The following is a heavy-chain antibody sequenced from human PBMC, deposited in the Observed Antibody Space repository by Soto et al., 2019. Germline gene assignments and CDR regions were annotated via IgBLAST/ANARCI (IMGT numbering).Heavy chain of an antibody. J-gene: IGHJ3*01. CDR1: GFSFSADGVG. V-gene: IGHV2-5*02. CDR3: AHAFGGTSWPNDAFDV. D-gene: IGHD3-16*01. Sequence: QITLKESGPTLVKPTKTLTLTCIFSGFSFSADGVGVCWIRQPPGKALEWLALIYWDGDTLYRPSLKTRLTITKDSSKNQVVFTMTNMDPVDTATYYCAHAFGGTSWPNDAFDVWGQGTVVTVSS. CDR2: IYWDGDT.